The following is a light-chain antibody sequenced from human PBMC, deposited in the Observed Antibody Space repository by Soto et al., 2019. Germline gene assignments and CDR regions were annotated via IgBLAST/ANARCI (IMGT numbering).Light chain of an antibody. Sequence: QSALTQPPSASGSRGQSVTISCTGTSSDVGGYNYVSWYQQHPGKAPKLIIFEVSERPSGVPDRFSGSKSGNTASLTVSGLQAEDEADYYCNSYAGSIILIFGGGTKLTVL. V-gene: IGLV2-8*01. CDR3: NSYAGSIILI. CDR1: SSDVGGYNY. J-gene: IGLJ2*01. CDR2: EVS.